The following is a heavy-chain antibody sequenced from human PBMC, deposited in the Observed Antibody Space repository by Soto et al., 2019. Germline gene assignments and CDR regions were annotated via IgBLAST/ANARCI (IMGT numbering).Heavy chain of an antibody. CDR2: IAVGSGYT. J-gene: IGHJ4*02. CDR3: AADATAWQQMVPSDY. Sequence: ASVKVSCKASGFTFTSSASQWVRQARGQRLEWIGWIAVGSGYTNYAQRFQDRVTLTRDMSTATTYMELSRLTSEDTAIYYCAADATAWQQMVPSDYWGQGTLVTVSS. CDR1: GFTFTSSA. D-gene: IGHD2-8*01. V-gene: IGHV1-58*01.